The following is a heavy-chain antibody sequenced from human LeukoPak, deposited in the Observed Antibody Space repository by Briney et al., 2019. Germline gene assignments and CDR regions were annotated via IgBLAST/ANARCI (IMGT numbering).Heavy chain of an antibody. CDR1: GGTFSSYT. J-gene: IGHJ6*02. CDR2: TIPILGIA. V-gene: IGHV1-69*02. D-gene: IGHD1-20*01. CDR3: AREPHNWNYDYYGMDV. Sequence: ASVKVSCKASGGTFSSYTISWVRQAPGQGLEWMGRTIPILGIANYAQKFQGRVTITADKSTSTAYMELSSLRSEDTAVYYCAREPHNWNYDYYGMDVWGQGTTVTVSS.